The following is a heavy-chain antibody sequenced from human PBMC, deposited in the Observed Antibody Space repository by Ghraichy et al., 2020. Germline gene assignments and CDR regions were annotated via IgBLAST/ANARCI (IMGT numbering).Heavy chain of an antibody. CDR3: ARVGGKGYCSSTSCYSIRKYYYYYMDV. V-gene: IGHV4-34*01. J-gene: IGHJ6*03. Sequence: SETPSLTCAVYGGSFSGYYWSWIRQPPGKGLEWIGEINHSGSTNYNPSLKSRVTISVDTSKNQFSLKLSSVTAADTAVYYCARVGGKGYCSSTSCYSIRKYYYYYMDVWGKGTTVTVSS. CDR1: GGSFSGYY. CDR2: INHSGST. D-gene: IGHD2-2*01.